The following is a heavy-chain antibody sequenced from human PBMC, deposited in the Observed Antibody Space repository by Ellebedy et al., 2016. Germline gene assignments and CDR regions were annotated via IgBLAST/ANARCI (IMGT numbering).Heavy chain of an antibody. CDR2: INPNSGNT. CDR1: GYTFTSYD. Sequence: ASVKVSCKASGYTFTSYDINWVRQATGQGLEWMGWINPNSGNTGYAQKFQGRVTMTRNTSISTAYMELSSLISEDTAVYYCARIGDRTAMATGSFDYWGQGTLVTVSS. J-gene: IGHJ4*02. V-gene: IGHV1-8*01. D-gene: IGHD5-18*01. CDR3: ARIGDRTAMATGSFDY.